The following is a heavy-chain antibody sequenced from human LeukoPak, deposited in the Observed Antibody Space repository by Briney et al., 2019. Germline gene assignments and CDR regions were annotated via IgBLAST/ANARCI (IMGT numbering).Heavy chain of an antibody. J-gene: IGHJ6*03. Sequence: PGGSLRLSCAASGFTFSTYSMIWVRQAPGKGLEWVSAISGSDDSTYYADSVKGRFTISRDNSKNTLYLQMNSLRAEDTAVYYCAKEGDYSRGYSYYYMDVWGKGTTVTVSS. D-gene: IGHD4-11*01. CDR2: ISGSDDST. CDR3: AKEGDYSRGYSYYYMDV. CDR1: GFTFSTYS. V-gene: IGHV3-23*01.